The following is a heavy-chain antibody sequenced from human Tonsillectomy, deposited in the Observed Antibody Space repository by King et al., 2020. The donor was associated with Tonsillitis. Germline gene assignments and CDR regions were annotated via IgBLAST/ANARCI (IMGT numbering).Heavy chain of an antibody. V-gene: IGHV4-31*03. CDR2: IYYSGST. CDR1: GGSISSGGYY. CDR3: ARVDTEYSSSWSPYFDY. Sequence: VQLQESGPGLVKPSQTLSLTCTVSGGSISSGGYYWSWIRQHPGKGLEWIGYIYYSGSTYYNPSLKSRVTISVDTSKNQFSLKLSSVTAADTAVYYCARVDTEYSSSWSPYFDYWGQGTLVTVSS. J-gene: IGHJ4*02. D-gene: IGHD6-13*01.